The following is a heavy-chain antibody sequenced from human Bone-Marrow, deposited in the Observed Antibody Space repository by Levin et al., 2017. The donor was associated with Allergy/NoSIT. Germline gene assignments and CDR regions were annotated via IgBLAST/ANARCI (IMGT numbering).Heavy chain of an antibody. J-gene: IGHJ4*02. CDR3: AILGFVLVPAAGFDY. CDR1: GFTFTTYV. CDR2: ITGSADTT. D-gene: IGHD2-2*01. V-gene: IGHV3-23*01. Sequence: GESLKISCAASGFTFTTYVMSWVRQAPGKGLEWVSGITGSADTTYYADSVKGRFTISRDNSKNTLYLQMNSLRAEDTAIYYCAILGFVLVPAAGFDYWGQGTLVTVSS.